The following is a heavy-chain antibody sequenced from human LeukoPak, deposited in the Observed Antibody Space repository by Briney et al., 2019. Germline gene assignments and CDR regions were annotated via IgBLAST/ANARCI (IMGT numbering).Heavy chain of an antibody. Sequence: KPSETLSLTCAVYGGSLSGYYWSWVRQPPGKGLEWIAEINHSGSTNYNPSLKSRVTISVDTSKNQCSLKLTSVTAADTAVYYCARPRSSSGWYGAFDIWGQGTMVTVSS. CDR1: GGSLSGYY. CDR2: INHSGST. CDR3: ARPRSSSGWYGAFDI. J-gene: IGHJ3*02. V-gene: IGHV4-34*01. D-gene: IGHD6-19*01.